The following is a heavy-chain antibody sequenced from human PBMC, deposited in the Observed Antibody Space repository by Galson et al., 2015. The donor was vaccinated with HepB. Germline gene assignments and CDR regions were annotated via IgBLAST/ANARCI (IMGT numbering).Heavy chain of an antibody. D-gene: IGHD2-21*02. V-gene: IGHV3-23*01. J-gene: IGHJ2*01. CDR1: GFTFSSYA. Sequence: SLRLSCAASGFTFSSYAMSWVRQAPGKGLEWVSAISGSGGSTYYADSVKGRFTISRDNSKNTLYLQMNSLRAEDTAVYYCAKSGRDGDWYWYFDLWGRGTLVTVSS. CDR2: ISGSGGST. CDR3: AKSGRDGDWYWYFDL.